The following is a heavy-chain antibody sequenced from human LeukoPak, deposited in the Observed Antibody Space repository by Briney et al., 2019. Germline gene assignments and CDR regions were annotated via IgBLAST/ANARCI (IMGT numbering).Heavy chain of an antibody. CDR3: TRGNYYGMDV. CDR2: ISNDGSIK. CDR1: GFTFSSYG. J-gene: IGHJ6*04. D-gene: IGHD3-10*01. V-gene: IGHV3-30*03. Sequence: GGSLRLSCAASGFTFSSYGMHWVRQAPGKGLEWVAVISNDGSIKDYADSVKGRFTISRDNAENSLYLQMNSLRAEDRAVYYCTRGNYYGMDVWGKGTTVTISS.